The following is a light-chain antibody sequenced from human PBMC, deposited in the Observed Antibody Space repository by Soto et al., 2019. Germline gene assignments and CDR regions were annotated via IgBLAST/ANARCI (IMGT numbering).Light chain of an antibody. J-gene: IGKJ1*01. CDR1: QSVSSN. CDR2: GAS. CDR3: QQYNNWPPWT. Sequence: EVVMTQSPATLSVSPGERATLSCRASQSVSSNLAWYQQKPGQAPRLLIYGASTRATGITARFSGSGSGTESTLTISSLQSEDFAVYYCQQYNNWPPWTCGQGTKVEIE. V-gene: IGKV3-15*01.